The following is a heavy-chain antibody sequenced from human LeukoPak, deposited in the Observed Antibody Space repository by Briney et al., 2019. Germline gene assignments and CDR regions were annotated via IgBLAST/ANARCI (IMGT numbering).Heavy chain of an antibody. CDR1: GGSISSYY. Sequence: SETLSLTCTVSGGSISSYYWSWIRQPPGKGLEWIGYIYYSGSTNYNPSLKSRVTISVDTSKNQFSLKLSSVTAADTAVYYCAREWTSTVVFDYWGQGTLVTVSS. J-gene: IGHJ4*02. V-gene: IGHV4-59*01. CDR3: AREWTSTVVFDY. D-gene: IGHD4-23*01. CDR2: IYYSGST.